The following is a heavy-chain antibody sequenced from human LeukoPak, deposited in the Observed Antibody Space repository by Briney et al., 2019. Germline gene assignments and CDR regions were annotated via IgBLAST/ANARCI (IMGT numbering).Heavy chain of an antibody. Sequence: PGGSLRLSCAASGFTFSTYAMSWVRQAPGEGLEWVSGIIGNAASTYYADSVKGRFTISRDNSKNTLYLQMNSLRAEDTAVYYCAKGEYSSSWYGFDYWGQGTLVTVSS. CDR1: GFTFSTYA. J-gene: IGHJ4*02. CDR3: AKGEYSSSWYGFDY. CDR2: IIGNAAST. V-gene: IGHV3-23*01. D-gene: IGHD6-13*01.